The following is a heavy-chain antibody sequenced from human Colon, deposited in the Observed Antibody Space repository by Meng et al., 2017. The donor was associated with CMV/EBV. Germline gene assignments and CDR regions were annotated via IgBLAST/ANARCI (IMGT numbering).Heavy chain of an antibody. J-gene: IGHJ4*02. Sequence: GGSLRLSCAASGFTFSGSAMHWVRQAPGKGLEWVAVISYDGSNKYYADSVKGRFTISRDNSKNTLYLQMNSLRAEDTAVYYCARGGVAGTGYWGQGTLVTVSS. CDR3: ARGGVAGTGY. CDR2: ISYDGSNK. CDR1: GFTFSGSA. D-gene: IGHD6-19*01. V-gene: IGHV3-30-3*01.